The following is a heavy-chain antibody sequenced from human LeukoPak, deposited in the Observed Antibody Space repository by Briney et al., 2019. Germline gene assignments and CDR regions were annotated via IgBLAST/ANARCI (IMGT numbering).Heavy chain of an antibody. J-gene: IGHJ5*02. D-gene: IGHD2-21*02. CDR2: ISSSSSYI. CDR1: GFTFSSYS. CDR3: ARDPRAYCGGDCYLGFDP. Sequence: SGGSLRLSCAASGFTFSSYSMNWVRQAPGKGLEWVSSISSSSSYIYYADSVKGRFTISRDNAKNSLYLHMNSLRAEDTAVYYCARDPRAYCGGDCYLGFDPWGQGTLVTVSS. V-gene: IGHV3-21*01.